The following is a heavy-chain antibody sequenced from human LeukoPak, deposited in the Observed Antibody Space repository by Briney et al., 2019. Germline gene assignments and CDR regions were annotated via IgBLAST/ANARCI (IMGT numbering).Heavy chain of an antibody. CDR3: ARAPRTTYSDSGGHTKPWPGGFDI. V-gene: IGHV4-61*01. D-gene: IGHD3-10*01. J-gene: IGHJ3*02. Sequence: PSETLSLTCTVSGTSVNSGSYYWSWFRQPPGKGLEWIAYIFYTGSANYSPSLRSRVAISIDTSKNQFSLKLSSVTAADTAVYYCARAPRTTYSDSGGHTKPWPGGFDIWGQGTMVAVSS. CDR2: IFYTGSA. CDR1: GTSVNSGSYY.